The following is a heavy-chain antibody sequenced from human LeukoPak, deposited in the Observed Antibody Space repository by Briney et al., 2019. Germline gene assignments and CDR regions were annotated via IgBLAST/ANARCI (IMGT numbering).Heavy chain of an antibody. J-gene: IGHJ4*02. CDR3: ASGGSGYYYFDY. V-gene: IGHV5-51*01. CDR1: GYSFTSYW. Sequence: GESLKISCKGSGYSFTSYWIGWVRQMPGKGLEWIGIIYPVDSDTRYSPSLQGEVTISADKSISTAYLQWSSRKPSATAMNYCASGGSGYYYFDYWGQGTLVTVSS. D-gene: IGHD3-22*01. CDR2: IYPVDSDT.